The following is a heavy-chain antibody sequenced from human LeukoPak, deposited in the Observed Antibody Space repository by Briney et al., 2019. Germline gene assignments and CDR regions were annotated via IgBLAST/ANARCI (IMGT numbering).Heavy chain of an antibody. Sequence: QPGGSLRLSCAASGFTFSSYWMNWARQAPGKGLEWVASINHNGNVNYYVDSVKGRFTISRDNAKNSLYLQMNSLRAEDTAVYYCASWVVGAKTHGFEIWGRGTMVAVSS. CDR1: GFTFSSYW. CDR3: ASWVVGAKTHGFEI. CDR2: INHNGNVN. J-gene: IGHJ3*02. V-gene: IGHV3-7*01. D-gene: IGHD1-26*01.